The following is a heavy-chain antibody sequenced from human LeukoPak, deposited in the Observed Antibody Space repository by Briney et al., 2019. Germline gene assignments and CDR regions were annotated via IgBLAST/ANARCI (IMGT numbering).Heavy chain of an antibody. CDR3: AREGSYYEFDY. Sequence: GGSLRLSCAASGFTFSSYGMHWVRQAPGKGLEWVAVIWYDGSNKYYADSVKGRFTISRDNSKNTVYLQMNSLRAEDTAVYYCAREGSYYEFDYWGQGTLVTVSS. D-gene: IGHD1-26*01. CDR2: IWYDGSNK. V-gene: IGHV3-33*01. J-gene: IGHJ4*02. CDR1: GFTFSSYG.